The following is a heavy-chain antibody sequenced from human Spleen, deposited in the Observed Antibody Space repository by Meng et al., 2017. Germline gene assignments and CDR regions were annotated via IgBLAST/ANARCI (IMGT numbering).Heavy chain of an antibody. CDR2: INHSGST. V-gene: IGHV4-34*01. D-gene: IGHD4-11*01. CDR1: GGSFSDYY. CDR3: ARGPTTMAHDFDY. Sequence: QVPLQGCGAGLLKPSETPSLSCVVSGGSFSDYYWSWIRQPPGKGLEWIGEINHSGSTNYNPSLESRATISVDTSQNNLSLKLSSVTAADSAVYYCARGPTTMAHDFDYWGQGTLVTVSS. J-gene: IGHJ4*02.